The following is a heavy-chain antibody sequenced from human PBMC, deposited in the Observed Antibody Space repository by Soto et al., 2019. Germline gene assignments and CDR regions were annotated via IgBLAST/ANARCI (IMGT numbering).Heavy chain of an antibody. CDR2: MSSSSSTI. CDR1: GFTFSSYS. D-gene: IGHD3-9*01. J-gene: IGHJ4*01. CDR3: ATFDVLRYFDWLLAPPDDY. V-gene: IGHV3-48*02. Sequence: PGGSLRLSCAASGFTFSSYSMNWVRQAPGKGLEWVSYMSSSSSTIYYADSVKGRFTTSRNNAKNSLYLQMNSLRDEDKAVYYCATFDVLRYFDWLLAPPDDYCGQGTLVTVSS.